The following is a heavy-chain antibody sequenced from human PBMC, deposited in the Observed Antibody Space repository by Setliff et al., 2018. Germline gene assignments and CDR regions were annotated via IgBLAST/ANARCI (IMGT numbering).Heavy chain of an antibody. V-gene: IGHV4-39*07. CDR2: IFYGGST. CDR3: ARGGYYYIRSYFDY. D-gene: IGHD3-22*01. Sequence: SETLSLTCTVSGASISSSSYYWAWIRQPPGRGLELIGSIFYGGSTYYNPSLKSRVTISIDASKNQFSLKLDSVTAADTAVYYCARGGYYYIRSYFDYWGQGTLVTVSS. CDR1: GASISSSSYY. J-gene: IGHJ4*02.